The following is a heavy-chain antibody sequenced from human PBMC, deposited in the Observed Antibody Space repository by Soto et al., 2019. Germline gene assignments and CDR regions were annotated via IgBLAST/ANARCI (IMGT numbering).Heavy chain of an antibody. CDR2: ISYDGSNK. Sequence: SGGSLRLSCAASGFTFSSYGMHWVRQAPGRGLEWVAVISYDGSNKYYADSVKGRFTISRDNSKNTLYLQMNSLRAEDTAVYYCAKDRWPRTTVSHFAYWGQGTLVPVYS. CDR3: AKDRWPRTTVSHFAY. V-gene: IGHV3-30*18. J-gene: IGHJ4*02. CDR1: GFTFSSYG. D-gene: IGHD4-17*01.